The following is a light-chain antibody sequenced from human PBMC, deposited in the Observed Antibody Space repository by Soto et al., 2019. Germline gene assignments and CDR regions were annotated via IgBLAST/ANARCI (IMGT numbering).Light chain of an antibody. CDR3: QQYGSSPLT. V-gene: IGKV3-20*01. CDR1: QSVSATY. J-gene: IGKJ1*01. CDR2: DAS. Sequence: EIGLTQSPGTLSLSLGERATLSCRASQSVSATYLAWYQQKPGQAPRLLIYDASSRATGIPDRFSGSGSGTDFTLTISRLEPEDFAGYYCQQYGSSPLTFGQGTKVEIK.